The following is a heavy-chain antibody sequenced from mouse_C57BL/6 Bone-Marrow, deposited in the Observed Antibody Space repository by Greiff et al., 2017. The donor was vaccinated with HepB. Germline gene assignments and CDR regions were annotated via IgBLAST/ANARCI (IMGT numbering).Heavy chain of an antibody. J-gene: IGHJ3*01. CDR2: INPNNGGT. Sequence: VQLQQSGPELVKPGASVKISCKASGYTFTDYYMNWVKQSHGKSLEWIGDINPNNGGTSYNQKFKGKATLTVDKSSSTAYMELRSLTSEDSAVYYCASENYAWFAYWGQGTLVTVSA. V-gene: IGHV1-26*01. CDR1: GYTFTDYY. CDR3: ASENYAWFAY. D-gene: IGHD2-4*01.